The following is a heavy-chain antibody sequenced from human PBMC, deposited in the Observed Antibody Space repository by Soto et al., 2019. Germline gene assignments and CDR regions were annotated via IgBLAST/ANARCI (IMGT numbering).Heavy chain of an antibody. D-gene: IGHD1-26*01. V-gene: IGHV4-59*01. CDR1: GGSISVYY. CDR2: IYASGSP. CDR3: ARGVGSSPPRY. Sequence: PSETLSLTCTSSGGSISVYYGSWIRQSPGQALEWIGYIYASGSPYYNPSLRSRVLISADTSKNQVSLELTSATAADTAVYFCARGVGSSPPRYWGRGTLVTVSS. J-gene: IGHJ4*02.